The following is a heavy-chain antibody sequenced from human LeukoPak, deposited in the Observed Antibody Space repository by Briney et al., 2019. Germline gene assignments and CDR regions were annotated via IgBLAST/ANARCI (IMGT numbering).Heavy chain of an antibody. CDR2: INPDSGGT. CDR1: GYTFTGYS. J-gene: IGHJ3*02. D-gene: IGHD3-9*01. CDR3: ARDYDILTGPWAVDAFDI. Sequence: ASVKVSCKTSGYTFTGYSMHWVRQAPGQGLEWMGWINPDSGGTNYAQKFQGRVTMTRDTSIRTAYMELSRLRSDDTAVYYCARDYDILTGPWAVDAFDIWGQGTMVTVSS. V-gene: IGHV1-2*02.